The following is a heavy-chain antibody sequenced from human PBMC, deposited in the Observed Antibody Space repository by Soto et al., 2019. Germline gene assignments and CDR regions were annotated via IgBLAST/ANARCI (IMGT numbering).Heavy chain of an antibody. CDR2: IRFDGSTA. V-gene: IGHV3-33*01. CDR1: GFVFRTFR. J-gene: IGHJ4*02. CDR3: VRDRPNTESLTGYFET. Sequence: PGGSLRLSCEASGFVFRTFRMHWVRRAPGKGLEWLATIRFDGSTARYAESVRGRFKISRDNSMNTLYLQLDRLRVEDTAVYYCVRDRPNTESLTGYFETWGQGTPVTSP. D-gene: IGHD3-9*01.